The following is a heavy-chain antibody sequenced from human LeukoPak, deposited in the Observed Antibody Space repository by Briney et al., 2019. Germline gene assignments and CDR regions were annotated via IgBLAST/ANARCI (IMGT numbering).Heavy chain of an antibody. CDR1: GFTFSSYA. Sequence: PGRSLRLSCAASGFTFSSYAMHWVRQAPGKGLEWVAVISYDGSNKYYADSVKGRFTISRDNSKNTLYLQMNSLRAEDTAVYYCARGLAGAALDYWGQGTLVTVSS. D-gene: IGHD6-19*01. CDR3: ARGLAGAALDY. CDR2: ISYDGSNK. J-gene: IGHJ4*02. V-gene: IGHV3-30*04.